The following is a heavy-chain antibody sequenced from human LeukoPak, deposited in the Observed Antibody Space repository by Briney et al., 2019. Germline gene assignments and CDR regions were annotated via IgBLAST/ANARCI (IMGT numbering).Heavy chain of an antibody. CDR1: GYTFTSYA. CDR3: AEASDWLGSWFDP. Sequence: GASVKVSCKASGYTFTSYAMNRVRHAPGQGLEWMGWINTNTGNPTYAQGFTGRDVFSLDTSVSTAYLRISSLKAEDTAVYYCAEASDWLGSWFDPWGQGTLVTVSS. D-gene: IGHD2-21*02. CDR2: INTNTGNP. V-gene: IGHV7-4-1*02. J-gene: IGHJ5*02.